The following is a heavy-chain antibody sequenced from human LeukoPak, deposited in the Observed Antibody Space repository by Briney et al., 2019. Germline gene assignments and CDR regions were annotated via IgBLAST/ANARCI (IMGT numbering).Heavy chain of an antibody. Sequence: GSSVKVSCKASGGTFSSYAISWVRQAPGQGLEWMGGIIPIFGTANYAQKFQGRVTITTDESTSTAYMELSSLRSEDTAVYYCARSSIAARPHYYYYYMDVWGKGTMVTVSS. CDR1: GGTFSSYA. CDR2: IIPIFGTA. D-gene: IGHD6-6*01. J-gene: IGHJ6*03. V-gene: IGHV1-69*05. CDR3: ARSSIAARPHYYYYYMDV.